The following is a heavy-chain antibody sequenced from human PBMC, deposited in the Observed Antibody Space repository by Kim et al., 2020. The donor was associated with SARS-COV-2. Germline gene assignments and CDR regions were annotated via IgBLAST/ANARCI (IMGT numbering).Heavy chain of an antibody. Sequence: DSVKGRFTNSRDNAKNTLYLQMNILRAADTAVYYCARDFSSRYYYYGMDVWGQGTTVTVSS. V-gene: IGHV3-53*01. J-gene: IGHJ6*02. CDR3: ARDFSSRYYYYGMDV. D-gene: IGHD2-2*01.